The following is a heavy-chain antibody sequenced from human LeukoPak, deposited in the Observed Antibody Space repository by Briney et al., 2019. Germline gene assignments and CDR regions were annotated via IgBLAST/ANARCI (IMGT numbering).Heavy chain of an antibody. CDR3: ARDGTTVTTTGFDY. J-gene: IGHJ4*02. Sequence: ASVKVSCEASGYVFSTYAINWMRQAPGQGLEWMGWINPNSGGTNYAQKFQGRVTMTRDTSISTAYMELSRLRSDDTAVYYCARDGTTVTTTGFDYWGQGTLVTVSS. CDR2: INPNSGGT. V-gene: IGHV1-2*02. D-gene: IGHD4-17*01. CDR1: GYVFSTYA.